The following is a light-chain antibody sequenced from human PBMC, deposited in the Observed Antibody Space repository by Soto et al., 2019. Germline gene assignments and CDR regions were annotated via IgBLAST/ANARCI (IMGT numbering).Light chain of an antibody. V-gene: IGKV3-20*01. Sequence: EIVLTQSPGTLSLSPGERATLSCRASQSVSNYLAWYQRKPGQAPRLLIYGASSRATGIPDRFSGSGSGTDFTLTISRLESEEFAVYYCHQYGGSPQTFGQGTKVEIK. CDR1: QSVSNY. CDR3: HQYGGSPQT. CDR2: GAS. J-gene: IGKJ1*01.